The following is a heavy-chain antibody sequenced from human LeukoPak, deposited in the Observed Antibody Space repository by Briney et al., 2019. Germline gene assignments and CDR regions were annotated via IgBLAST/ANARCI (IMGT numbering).Heavy chain of an antibody. CDR1: GFTFDNYR. CDR3: TKRVKYGGTWDHFAD. J-gene: IGHJ4*02. CDR2: VNADGGNT. D-gene: IGHD1-26*01. V-gene: IGHV3-23*01. Sequence: GGSLILSCAASGFTFDNYRMSSVRQAPGKGLEWVSTVNADGGNTYYADSVKGRFTISRDNSKSTLILQMNSLRVEDTALYYCTKRVKYGGTWDHFADWGQGTLVTVSS.